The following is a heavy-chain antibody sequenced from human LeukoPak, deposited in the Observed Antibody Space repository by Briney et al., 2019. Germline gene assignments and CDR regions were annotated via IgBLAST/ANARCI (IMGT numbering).Heavy chain of an antibody. Sequence: ASVKVSCKASGYTIATYYIQWVRQAPGQGLEWVGIINPSDTTTAYARRFQGRVTMTRDTSTSTVYMELSSLTSEDTAFYYCARVYCSGGSCYSIGDYWGQGTLVTVSS. CDR2: INPSDTTT. V-gene: IGHV1-46*01. CDR1: GYTIATYY. D-gene: IGHD2-15*01. J-gene: IGHJ4*02. CDR3: ARVYCSGGSCYSIGDY.